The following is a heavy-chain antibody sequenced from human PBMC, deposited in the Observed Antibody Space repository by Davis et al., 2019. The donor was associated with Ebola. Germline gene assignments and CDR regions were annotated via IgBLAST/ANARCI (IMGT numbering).Heavy chain of an antibody. J-gene: IGHJ3*02. D-gene: IGHD3-10*01. CDR1: GGSISSGDYY. Sequence: PSETLSLTCTVSGGSISSGDYYWSWIRQPPGKGLEWIGYIYYSGSTYYNPSLKSRVTISVDTSKNQFSLKLSSVTAADTAVYYCARTPQEVMVRGDKDAFDIWGQGTMVTVSS. CDR3: ARTPQEVMVRGDKDAFDI. CDR2: IYYSGST. V-gene: IGHV4-30-4*01.